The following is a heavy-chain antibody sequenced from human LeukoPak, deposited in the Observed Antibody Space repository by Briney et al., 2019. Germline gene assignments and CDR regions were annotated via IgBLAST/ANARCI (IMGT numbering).Heavy chain of an antibody. Sequence: SETLSLTCTVSGGSISSYYWNWIRQPPGTGLEWIGYIYDSGSTNYNPSLKSRVTISVDTSKSQFSLKLSSVTAADTAVYFCARGSSGYEPFDYWGQGTLVTVSS. J-gene: IGHJ4*02. D-gene: IGHD5-12*01. CDR3: ARGSSGYEPFDY. CDR2: IYDSGST. CDR1: GGSISSYY. V-gene: IGHV4-59*01.